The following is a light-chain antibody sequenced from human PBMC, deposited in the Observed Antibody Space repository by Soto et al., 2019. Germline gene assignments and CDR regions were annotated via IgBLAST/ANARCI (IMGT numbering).Light chain of an antibody. J-gene: IGKJ3*01. Sequence: MTWNPGTMSLSQGERGTLSCRASQSVSSYLAWYQQKPGQAPRLLIYDASNRATGIPARFSGSGSGTDFTLTISSLEPADFLVYYCQKRLNGPAFTCGPG. V-gene: IGKV3-11*01. CDR1: QSVSSY. CDR2: DAS. CDR3: QKRLNGPAFT.